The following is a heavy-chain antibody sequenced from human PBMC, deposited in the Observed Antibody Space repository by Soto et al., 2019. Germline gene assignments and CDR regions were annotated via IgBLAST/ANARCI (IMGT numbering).Heavy chain of an antibody. D-gene: IGHD3-10*01. CDR2: IYPGDSDT. V-gene: IGHV5-51*01. J-gene: IGHJ4*02. CDR3: ARLWFGELLYSYFDY. CDR1: GYSFASYW. Sequence: PGESLKISCKGSGYSFASYWIGWVRQMPGKGLEWMGIIYPGDSDTRYSPSFQGQVTISADKSISTAYLQWSSLKASDTAMYYCARLWFGELLYSYFDYWGQGTLVTVSS.